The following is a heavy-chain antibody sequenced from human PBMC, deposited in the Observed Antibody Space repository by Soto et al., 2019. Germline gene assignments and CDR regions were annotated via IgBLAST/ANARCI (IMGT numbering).Heavy chain of an antibody. CDR3: ARGHQEFDY. CDR2: IWYDGSNK. V-gene: IGHV3-33*01. D-gene: IGHD2-2*01. J-gene: IGHJ4*02. CDR1: GFTFSSYG. Sequence: QVQLVESGGGVVQPGRSLRLSCAASGFTFSSYGMHWVRQAPGKGLEWVAVIWYDGSNKYYADSVKGRFTISRDNSKNPLYLQMNSLRAEDTAVYYCARGHQEFDYWGQGTLVTVSS.